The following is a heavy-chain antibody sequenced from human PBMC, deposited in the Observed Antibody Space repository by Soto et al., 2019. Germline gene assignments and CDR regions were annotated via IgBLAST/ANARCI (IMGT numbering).Heavy chain of an antibody. CDR3: ARVPEDSSGYFGS. Sequence: SETLSLTCGVSGGAISSGRWWTWVRQFPGKGLEWIGEIYPSGSTNYNPSLKSRVTISLDRSQNQFSLNLRSVTAADTATYYCARVPEDSSGYFGSWGQGALVTVSS. CDR1: GGAISSGRW. D-gene: IGHD3-22*01. CDR2: IYPSGST. V-gene: IGHV4-4*02. J-gene: IGHJ4*02.